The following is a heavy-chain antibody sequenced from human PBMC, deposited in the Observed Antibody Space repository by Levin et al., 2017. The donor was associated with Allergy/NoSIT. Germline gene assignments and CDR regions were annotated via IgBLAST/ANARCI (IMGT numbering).Heavy chain of an antibody. CDR1: GFTFSSYG. J-gene: IGHJ5*02. D-gene: IGHD7-27*01. V-gene: IGHV3-30*18. CDR2: ISYDGSNK. Sequence: GQSLKISCAASGFTFSSYGMHWVRQAPGKGLEWVAVISYDGSNKYYADSVKGRFTISRDNSKNTLYLQMNSLRAEDTAVYYCAKDPGWFDPWGQGTLVTVSS. CDR3: AKDPGWFDP.